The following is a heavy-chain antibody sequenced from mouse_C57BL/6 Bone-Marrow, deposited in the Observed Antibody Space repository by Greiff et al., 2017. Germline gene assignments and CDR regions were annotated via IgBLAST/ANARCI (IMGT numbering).Heavy chain of an antibody. D-gene: IGHD1-1*01. CDR2: IDPSDSYT. V-gene: IGHV1-69*01. CDR3: ASSSYGYFDV. J-gene: IGHJ1*03. CDR1: GYTFTSYW. Sequence: QVQLQQPGAELVMPGASVKLSCKASGYTFTSYWMHWVKQRPGQGLEWIGEIDPSDSYTNYNQKFKGKSTLTVDKSSSTAYMQLSSLTSEDSAVYYGASSSYGYFDVWGTGTTVTVSS.